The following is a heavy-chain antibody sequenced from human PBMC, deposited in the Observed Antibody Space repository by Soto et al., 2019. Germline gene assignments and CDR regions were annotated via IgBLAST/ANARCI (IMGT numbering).Heavy chain of an antibody. V-gene: IGHV3-23*01. J-gene: IGHJ1*01. CDR2: ISGSGDIT. CDR3: AKDWRTTVASPEYFQH. D-gene: IGHD4-17*01. Sequence: EVQLLESGGHVVQPGGSLRLSCAGYAFTFRSYAMSWVRQAPGKGLEWVSAISGSGDITYYADSVKGRFTISRDNSKDTLYLQMDSLIAGDTAIYYCAKDWRTTVASPEYFQHWGQGTLVTVSS. CDR1: AFTFRSYA.